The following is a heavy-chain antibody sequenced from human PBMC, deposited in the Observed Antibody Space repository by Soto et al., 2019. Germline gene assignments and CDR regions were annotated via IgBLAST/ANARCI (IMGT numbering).Heavy chain of an antibody. CDR1: GGTFSSYA. V-gene: IGHV1-69*06. CDR3: ARDSLGAHYDILTGSPWFPIDY. CDR2: IIPIFGTA. J-gene: IGHJ4*02. D-gene: IGHD3-9*01. Sequence: GASVKVSCKASGGTFSSYAISWVRQAPGQGLEWMGGIIPIFGTANYAQKFQGRVTITADKSTSTAYMELSSLRSEDTAVYYCARDSLGAHYDILTGSPWFPIDYWGQGTLVTVSS.